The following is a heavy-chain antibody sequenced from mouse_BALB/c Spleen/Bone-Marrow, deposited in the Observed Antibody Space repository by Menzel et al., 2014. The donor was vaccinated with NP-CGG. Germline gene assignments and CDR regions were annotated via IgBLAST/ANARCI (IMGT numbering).Heavy chain of an antibody. D-gene: IGHD2-14*01. J-gene: IGHJ4*01. Sequence: VMFQESGAELVRPGFSVKISCKASGYAFSSYWMNWVKQRPGQGLEWIGQIYPGDGDTNYIGKFEGKATLTADKSSSTAYMQRSSLTSEDSAVYFCARYYRNDYFALDYWGQGTSVTVST. V-gene: IGHV1-80*01. CDR1: GYAFSSYW. CDR2: IYPGDGDT. CDR3: ARYYRNDYFALDY.